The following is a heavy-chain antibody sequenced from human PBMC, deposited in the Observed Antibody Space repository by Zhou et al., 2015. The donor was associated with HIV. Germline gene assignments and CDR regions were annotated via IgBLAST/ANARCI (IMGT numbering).Heavy chain of an antibody. CDR1: GYTLTNSG. Sequence: QVQLVQSGVEVKKPGASVKVSCKAYGYTLTNSGIAWVRQAPGQGFEWMGWISAYSDGPKNAQGFQGRVTMTTDASTNTAYMHLTSLRSDDTAVYYCARLWGCSGYSCSFYFDYWGQGSLVTVSS. V-gene: IGHV1-18*01. D-gene: IGHD3-22*01. CDR3: ARLWGCSGYSCSFYFDY. CDR2: ISAYSDGP. J-gene: IGHJ4*02.